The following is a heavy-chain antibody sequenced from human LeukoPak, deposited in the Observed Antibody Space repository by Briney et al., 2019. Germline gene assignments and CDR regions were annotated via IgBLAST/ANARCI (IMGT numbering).Heavy chain of an antibody. CDR2: ISGSDGYT. J-gene: IGHJ6*04. D-gene: IGHD3-10*02. CDR1: GFTFSSYA. V-gene: IGHV3-23*01. CDR3: AELGITMIGGV. Sequence: GGSLRLSCGASGFTFSSYAMSWVRQAPGKGLEWVSGISGSDGYTYYADSVKGRFTISRDNAKNSLYLQMNSLRAEDTAVYYCAELGITMIGGVWGKGTTVTISS.